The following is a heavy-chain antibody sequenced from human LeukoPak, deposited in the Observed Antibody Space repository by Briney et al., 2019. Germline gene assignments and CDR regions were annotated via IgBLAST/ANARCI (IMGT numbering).Heavy chain of an antibody. Sequence: PGGSLRLSCAASGFTFDDYAMHWVRHPPGKGLEWVSGISWNSGSIGYADSVKGRFTISRDNAKNSLYLQMNSLRPEDTALYYCAKDAGGYYYYYMGVWGKGTTVTISS. CDR1: GFTFDDYA. J-gene: IGHJ6*03. CDR2: ISWNSGSI. D-gene: IGHD1-26*01. V-gene: IGHV3-9*01. CDR3: AKDAGGYYYYYMGV.